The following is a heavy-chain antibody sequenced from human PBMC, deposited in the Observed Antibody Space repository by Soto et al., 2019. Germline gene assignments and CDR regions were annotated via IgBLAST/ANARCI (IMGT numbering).Heavy chain of an antibody. J-gene: IGHJ6*02. V-gene: IGHV3-30-3*01. D-gene: IGHD1-26*01. CDR1: GFTFGSHV. CDR3: ARPREIYYYYYRMDA. CDR2: ISYDGSKE. Sequence: LRLSCAASGFTFGSHVMHWVRQAPGKGLEWVAVISYDGSKEYYADSVNGRFTISRDNSKNTLHLQMNSLRGEDTAVYYCARPREIYYYYYRMDAWGQGTTVTVSS.